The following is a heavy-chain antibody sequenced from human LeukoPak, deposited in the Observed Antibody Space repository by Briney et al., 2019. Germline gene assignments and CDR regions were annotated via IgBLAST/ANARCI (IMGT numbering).Heavy chain of an antibody. CDR2: IYYSGST. V-gene: IGHV4-31*03. D-gene: IGHD3-10*01. CDR1: GGSISSGGYY. J-gene: IGHJ5*02. CDR3: ARAVMVRGVFGGWFDP. Sequence: SETLSLTCTVSGGSISSGGYYWSWLRQHPGKGLEWIGYIYYSGSTYYNPSLKSRVTISVDTSKNQFSLKLSSVTAADTAVYYCARAVMVRGVFGGWFDPWGQGTLVTVSS.